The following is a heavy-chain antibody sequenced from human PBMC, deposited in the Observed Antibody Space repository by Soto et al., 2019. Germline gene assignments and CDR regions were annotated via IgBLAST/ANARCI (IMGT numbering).Heavy chain of an antibody. Sequence: QVQLVQSGAEVKKPGASVKVSCKASGYTFTSYAMHWVRQAPGQRLEWMGWINASNGNTKYSQKFQGRVTITRDTSASTAYMELSSLRSEDTAVYYCARTSGSYLHDYWGQGTLVTVSS. J-gene: IGHJ4*02. V-gene: IGHV1-3*01. CDR2: INASNGNT. CDR1: GYTFTSYA. D-gene: IGHD3-22*01. CDR3: ARTSGSYLHDY.